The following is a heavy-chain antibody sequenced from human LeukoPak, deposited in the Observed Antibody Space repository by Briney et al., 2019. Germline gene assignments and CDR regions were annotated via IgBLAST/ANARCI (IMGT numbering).Heavy chain of an antibody. J-gene: IGHJ4*02. CDR2: ITGSGDTT. CDR3: ARAYGSSGYFQLPIDY. CDR1: GFTFSSYA. V-gene: IGHV3-23*01. Sequence: GGSLRLSCAASGFTFSSYAMSWVRQAPGKGLEWVSGITGSGDTTHHVDSVKGRFTISRDNSKNTLFLQMNGLRLEDTALYYCARAYGSSGYFQLPIDYWGQGILVSVSS. D-gene: IGHD3-22*01.